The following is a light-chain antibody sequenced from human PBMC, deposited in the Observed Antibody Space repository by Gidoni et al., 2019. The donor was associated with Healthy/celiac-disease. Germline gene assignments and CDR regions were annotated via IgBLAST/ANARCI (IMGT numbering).Light chain of an antibody. Sequence: EIVMTQSPATLSVSPGERATLSCRASQSVSSNLAWYQQKPGQAPRRLIYGASTRATGIPARFSGSGSGTDFTLTIRSLQSEDFAVYYCQQYNNWPLTFGGGTKVEI. V-gene: IGKV3-15*01. CDR2: GAS. CDR3: QQYNNWPLT. J-gene: IGKJ4*01. CDR1: QSVSSN.